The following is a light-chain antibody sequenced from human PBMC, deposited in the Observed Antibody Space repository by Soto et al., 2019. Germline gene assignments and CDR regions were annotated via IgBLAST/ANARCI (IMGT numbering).Light chain of an antibody. J-gene: IGKJ1*01. V-gene: IGKV3-15*01. CDR1: QSISGN. CDR2: HTS. CDR3: HQYNNWPPWT. Sequence: ETVMTQSPATLSVSPGESATLSCRASQSISGNLAWYQQKPGLAPRLLIYHTSTRATGVPARFSGSGSGTEFSLTISSLQSEDFAVYYCHQYNNWPPWTFGQGTKVDIK.